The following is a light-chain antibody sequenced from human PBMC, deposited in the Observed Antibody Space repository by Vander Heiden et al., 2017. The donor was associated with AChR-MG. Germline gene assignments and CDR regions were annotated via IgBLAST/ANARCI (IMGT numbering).Light chain of an antibody. V-gene: IGKV3-20*01. CDR3: QQYGSSPP. CDR2: GAS. CDR1: QSVSSSY. Sequence: IVSTQSPGTLSLSPGERATLSCRASQSVSSSYLAWYQQKPGQAPRLLIYGASSRATGIPDRFSGSGSGTDFTLTISRLEPEDFAVYYCQQYGSSPPFGGGTKVEIK. J-gene: IGKJ4*01.